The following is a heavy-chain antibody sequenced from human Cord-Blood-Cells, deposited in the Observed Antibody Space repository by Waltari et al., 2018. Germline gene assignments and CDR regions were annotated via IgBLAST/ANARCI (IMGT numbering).Heavy chain of an antibody. Sequence: QVQLQESGPGLVQPSQTLSLTCTVSGGSISSGGYYWSGIRQHPGKGLELIGYIYYSGSTYYNPSLKSRVTISVDTSKNQFSLKLSSVTAADTAVYYCARDPSESSSWYLHYGMDVWGQGTTVTVSS. CDR2: IYYSGST. V-gene: IGHV4-31*03. CDR3: ARDPSESSSWYLHYGMDV. D-gene: IGHD6-13*01. J-gene: IGHJ6*01. CDR1: GGSISSGGYY.